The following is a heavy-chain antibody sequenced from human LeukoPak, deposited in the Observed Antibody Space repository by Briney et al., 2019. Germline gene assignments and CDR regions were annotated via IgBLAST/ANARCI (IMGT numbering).Heavy chain of an antibody. Sequence: GGSLRLSCAASGFIFSSYWMNWVRQAPGKGLDWVSSISAGGGVTSNADSVKGRFTISRDNSKNTLYLQMNSLRAEDTAMYYCAKAARTTVTYSFDSWGQGTLVTVSS. CDR1: GFIFSSYW. CDR3: AKAARTTVTYSFDS. CDR2: ISAGGGVT. D-gene: IGHD4-17*01. V-gene: IGHV3-23*01. J-gene: IGHJ4*02.